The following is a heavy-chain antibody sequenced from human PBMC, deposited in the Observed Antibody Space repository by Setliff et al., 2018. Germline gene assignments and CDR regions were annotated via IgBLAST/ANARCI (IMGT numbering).Heavy chain of an antibody. CDR2: IIPIFGTA. CDR1: GGTFSSYA. Sequence: ASVKVSCKASGGTFSSYAISWVRQAPGQGLEWMGGIIPIFGTANYAQKFQGRVTITTDESTSTAYMELSSLRSEDTAVYYCASDYDSSGYLVYWGQGTLVTVSS. CDR3: ASDYDSSGYLVY. J-gene: IGHJ4*02. V-gene: IGHV1-69*05. D-gene: IGHD3-22*01.